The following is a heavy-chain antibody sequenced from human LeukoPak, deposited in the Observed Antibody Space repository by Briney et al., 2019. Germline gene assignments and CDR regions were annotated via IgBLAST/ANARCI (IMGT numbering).Heavy chain of an antibody. Sequence: SETLSLTCTVSGGSISSYYWSWLRQPAGKGLEWIGRIYTSGSTNYNPSLKSRVTMSVDTSKNQFSLKLSSVTAADTAVYYCARDWGVSARPGYMDVWGKGTTVIISS. D-gene: IGHD6-6*01. V-gene: IGHV4-4*07. CDR3: ARDWGVSARPGYMDV. CDR2: IYTSGST. CDR1: GGSISSYY. J-gene: IGHJ6*03.